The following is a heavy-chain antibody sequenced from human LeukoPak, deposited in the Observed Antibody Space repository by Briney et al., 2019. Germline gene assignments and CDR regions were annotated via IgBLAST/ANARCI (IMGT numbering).Heavy chain of an antibody. J-gene: IGHJ3*02. CDR3: ARVSGITIFGVVISNAFDI. Sequence: SETLSLTCTVSGGSISSYYWSWIRQPAGKGLEWIGRIYTSGSTNYNPSLKSRVTMSVDTSKNQFSLKLCSVTAADTAVYYCARVSGITIFGVVISNAFDIWGQGTMVTVSS. CDR2: IYTSGST. CDR1: GGSISSYY. V-gene: IGHV4-4*07. D-gene: IGHD3-3*01.